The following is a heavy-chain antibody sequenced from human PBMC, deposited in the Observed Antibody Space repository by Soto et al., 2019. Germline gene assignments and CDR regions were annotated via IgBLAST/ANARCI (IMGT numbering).Heavy chain of an antibody. Sequence: QVQLVQSGAEVKKPGASVKVSCKASGYTFTSYGISWVRQAPGQGLEWMGWISAYNGNTNYAQKLQDRVTMTTDTSTSTAYMELRSLRSDDTAVYYCARMYSSSSAYYYYGMDVWGQGTTVTVSS. CDR1: GYTFTSYG. J-gene: IGHJ6*02. V-gene: IGHV1-18*01. D-gene: IGHD6-6*01. CDR3: ARMYSSSSAYYYYGMDV. CDR2: ISAYNGNT.